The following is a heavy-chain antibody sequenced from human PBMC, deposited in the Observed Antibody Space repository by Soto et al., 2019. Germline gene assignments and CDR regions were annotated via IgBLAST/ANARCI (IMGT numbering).Heavy chain of an antibody. V-gene: IGHV3-33*01. Sequence: QVQLVESGGGVVQPGRSLRLSCAASGLTFSSYGMHWVRQAPGKGPEWVAVIWNDGNRKYYADSVRGRFTISRDNSKRTLYLQMDSLRAEDTAVYYCTRDLYSGAWYGGDYWGQGTLVTVSS. CDR2: IWNDGNRK. CDR1: GLTFSSYG. CDR3: TRDLYSGAWYGGDY. J-gene: IGHJ4*02. D-gene: IGHD6-19*01.